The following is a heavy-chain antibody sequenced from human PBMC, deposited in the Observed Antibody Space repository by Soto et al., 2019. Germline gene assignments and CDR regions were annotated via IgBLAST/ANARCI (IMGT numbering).Heavy chain of an antibody. V-gene: IGHV1-69*08. CDR2: IIPILGIA. D-gene: IGHD3-10*01. J-gene: IGHJ5*02. Sequence: QVQLVQSGAEVKKPGSSVKVSCKASGGTFSSYTISWVRQAPGQGLEWMGRIIPILGIANYAQKFQGRVTITADKSTSTAYMELSSLRSEDTAVYYCARDYGSGTLGEWFDPWGQGTLVTVSS. CDR3: ARDYGSGTLGEWFDP. CDR1: GGTFSSYT.